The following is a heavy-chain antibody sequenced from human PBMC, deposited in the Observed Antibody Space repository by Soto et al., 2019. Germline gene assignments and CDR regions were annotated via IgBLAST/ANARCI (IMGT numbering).Heavy chain of an antibody. CDR2: IIPIFGTA. CDR3: ARGGPDCTSTSCYRSVNWGPIYYYYGMDV. V-gene: IGHV1-69*13. D-gene: IGHD2-2*01. CDR1: GGTFSSYA. Sequence: SVKVSCKASGGTFSSYAISWVRQAPGQGLEWMGGIIPIFGTANYAQKFQGRVTITADESTSTAYMELSSLRSEDTAVYYCARGGPDCTSTSCYRSVNWGPIYYYYGMDVWGQGTTVTVSS. J-gene: IGHJ6*02.